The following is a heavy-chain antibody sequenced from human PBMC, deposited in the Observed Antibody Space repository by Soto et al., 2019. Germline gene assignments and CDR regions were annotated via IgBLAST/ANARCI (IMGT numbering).Heavy chain of an antibody. Sequence: QVQLQESGPGLVKPSETLSLTCTVSGGSIYSYYWSWIRQPPGKEPEWIGYVYYSGTTNYNPPLKIRVTISVDMSNNQFSLRLTSVTAADTAGYYCARGHNWGGSAFDIWRQGTMVNVSS. CDR1: GGSIYSYY. D-gene: IGHD3-16*01. CDR2: VYYSGTT. J-gene: IGHJ3*02. V-gene: IGHV4-59*01. CDR3: ARGHNWGGSAFDI.